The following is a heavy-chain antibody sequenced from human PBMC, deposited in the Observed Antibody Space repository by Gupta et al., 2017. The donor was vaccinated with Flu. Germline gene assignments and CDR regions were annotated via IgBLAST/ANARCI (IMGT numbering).Heavy chain of an antibody. V-gene: IGHV3-21*01. CDR3: ARVMFDRIVGAHHDAFDI. CDR1: GFTFSSYS. D-gene: IGHD1-26*01. Sequence: EVQLVESGGGLVKPGGSLRLSCAASGFTFSSYSMNWVRQAPGKGLEWVSSISSSSSYIYYADSVKGRFTISRDNAKNSLYLQMNSLRAEDTAVYYCARVMFDRIVGAHHDAFDIWGQGTMVTVSS. J-gene: IGHJ3*02. CDR2: ISSSSSYI.